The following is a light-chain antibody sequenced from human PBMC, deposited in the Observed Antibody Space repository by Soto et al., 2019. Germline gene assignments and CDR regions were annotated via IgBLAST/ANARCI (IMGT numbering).Light chain of an antibody. CDR1: QGIGSN. CDR2: DAS. V-gene: IGKV1-13*02. J-gene: IGKJ4*01. CDR3: QQFSFLPVS. Sequence: AIQLTQSPSSLSASVGDRVTITCRASQGIGSNLAWYHQKPGKPPKLLIYDASSLESGFPSRVSGSGFGTDFTLTISSLQPEDFATYYCQQFSFLPVSFGGGTRVEI.